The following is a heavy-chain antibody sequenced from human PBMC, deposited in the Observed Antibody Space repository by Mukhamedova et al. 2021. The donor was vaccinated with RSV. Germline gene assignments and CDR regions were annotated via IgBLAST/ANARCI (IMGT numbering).Heavy chain of an antibody. CDR2: IKQDGSEK. V-gene: IGHV3-7*04. CDR3: ARIKFLGYCSGGSCSYDAFDI. J-gene: IGHJ3*02. Sequence: GWVANIKQDGSEKYYVDSVKGRSTISRDNAKNSLYLQMNSLRAEDTAVYYCARIKFLGYCSGGSCSYDAFDIWGQGTMVTVSS. D-gene: IGHD2-15*01.